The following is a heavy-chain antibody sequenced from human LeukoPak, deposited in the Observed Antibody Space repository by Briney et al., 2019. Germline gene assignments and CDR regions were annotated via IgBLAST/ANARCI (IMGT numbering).Heavy chain of an antibody. CDR1: GFTFNNYG. CDR3: ARNPDFDY. J-gene: IGHJ4*02. Sequence: GGSLRLSCAASGFTFNNYGMHWVRQAPGKGLEWVAFIRYDGSNKYYAASVKGRFTISRDNSKNTLYLQMNSLRAEDTAVYYCARNPDFDYWGQGTLVTVSS. CDR2: IRYDGSNK. V-gene: IGHV3-30*02.